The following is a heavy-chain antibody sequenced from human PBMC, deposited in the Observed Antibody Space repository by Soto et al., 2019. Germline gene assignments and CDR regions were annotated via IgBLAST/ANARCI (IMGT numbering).Heavy chain of an antibody. J-gene: IGHJ4*02. D-gene: IGHD3-22*01. CDR3: ARAGHYYDSSGYAN. V-gene: IGHV1-18*01. CDR1: GYSFATSG. CDR2: ISAYNGNT. Sequence: ASVQVSCKASGYSFATSGISWVRQAPGQGLEWMGWISAYNGNTNYEQKLQDRVTMTTDTSTSTAYLELRSLRSDDTAVYYCARAGHYYDSSGYANWGQGTLVTVSS.